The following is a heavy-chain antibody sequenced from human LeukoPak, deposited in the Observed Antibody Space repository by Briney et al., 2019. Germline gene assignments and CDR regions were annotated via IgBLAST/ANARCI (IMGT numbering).Heavy chain of an antibody. Sequence: SETLSLTCTVSGGSISSSSYYWGWIRQPPGKGLEWIGSIYYSGSTYYNPSLKSRVTISVDTSKNQFSLKLSSVTAADTAAYYCAGPYSSSIYMDVWGKGTTVTVSS. CDR2: IYYSGST. D-gene: IGHD6-6*01. CDR1: GGSISSSSYY. CDR3: AGPYSSSIYMDV. V-gene: IGHV4-39*01. J-gene: IGHJ6*03.